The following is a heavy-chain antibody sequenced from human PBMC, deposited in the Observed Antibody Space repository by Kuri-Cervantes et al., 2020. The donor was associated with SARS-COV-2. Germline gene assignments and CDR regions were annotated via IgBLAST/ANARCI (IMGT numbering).Heavy chain of an antibody. J-gene: IGHJ4*02. Sequence: GESLKISCAPSGFTFRNYGMHWVRLAPGKGLEWMAFIRYDGHSEDYADSVKGRFTVSRDNSKNTLYLQMNSLTTEDTAVYYCAKSNPRSDYYFDYWGQGTLVTVSS. V-gene: IGHV3-30*02. CDR1: GFTFRNYG. D-gene: IGHD1-14*01. CDR2: IRYDGHSE. CDR3: AKSNPRSDYYFDY.